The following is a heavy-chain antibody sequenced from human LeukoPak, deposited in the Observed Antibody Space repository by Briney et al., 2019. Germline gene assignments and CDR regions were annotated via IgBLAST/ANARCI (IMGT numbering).Heavy chain of an antibody. Sequence: PSETLSLTCTASGGSISSYYWSWIRQPAGKGLGWIGRIYTSGSTNYNPSLKSRVTMSVDTSKNQFSLKLSSVTAADTAVYYCARVSVDYGGFDPWGQGTLVTVSS. J-gene: IGHJ5*02. CDR2: IYTSGST. CDR1: GGSISSYY. D-gene: IGHD4-17*01. V-gene: IGHV4-4*07. CDR3: ARVSVDYGGFDP.